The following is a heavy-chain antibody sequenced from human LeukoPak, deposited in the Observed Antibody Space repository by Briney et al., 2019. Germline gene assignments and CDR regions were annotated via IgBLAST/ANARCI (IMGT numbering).Heavy chain of an antibody. V-gene: IGHV3-21*04. CDR1: GFTFSSYS. D-gene: IGHD5-24*01. J-gene: IGHJ4*02. CDR3: ARGFLRDGFDY. Sequence: PGGSLRLSCAASGFTFSSYSMNWVRQAPGKGLEWVSSISSSSSYIYYADSVKGRFTISRDNAKNSLYLQMNSLRSDDTAVYYCARGFLRDGFDYWGQGTPVTVSS. CDR2: ISSSSSYI.